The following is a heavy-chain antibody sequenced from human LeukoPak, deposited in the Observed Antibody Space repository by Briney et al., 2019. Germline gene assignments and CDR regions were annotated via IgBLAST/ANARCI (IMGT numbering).Heavy chain of an antibody. V-gene: IGHV4-4*07. CDR1: GGSISSYY. Sequence: PSENLSLTCTVSGGSISSYYWSWIRQPAGKGLEWIGRIYTSGSTNYNPSLKSRVTMSVDTSKNQFSLKLSSVTAADTAVYYCARSYSSSWYGEGNFDYWGQGTLVTVSS. CDR2: IYTSGST. D-gene: IGHD6-13*01. CDR3: ARSYSSSWYGEGNFDY. J-gene: IGHJ4*02.